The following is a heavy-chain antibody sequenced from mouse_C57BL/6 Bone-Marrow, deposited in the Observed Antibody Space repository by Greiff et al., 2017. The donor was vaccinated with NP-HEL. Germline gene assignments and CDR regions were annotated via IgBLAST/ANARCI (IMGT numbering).Heavy chain of an antibody. J-gene: IGHJ3*01. CDR1: GYTFTDYY. D-gene: IGHD1-1*01. CDR2: IYPGSGNT. Sequence: VKLVESGAELVRPGASVKLSCKASGYTFTDYYINWVKQRPGQGLEWIARIYPGSGNTYYNEKFKGKATLTAEKSSSTAYMQLSSLTSEDSAVYFCARSGVYYYGSSSFAYWGQGTLVTVSA. CDR3: ARSGVYYYGSSSFAY. V-gene: IGHV1-76*01.